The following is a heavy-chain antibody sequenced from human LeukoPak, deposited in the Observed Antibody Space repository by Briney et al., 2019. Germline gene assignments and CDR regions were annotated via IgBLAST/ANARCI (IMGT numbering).Heavy chain of an antibody. D-gene: IGHD6-13*01. CDR2: INPNSGGT. Sequence: ASVKVSCKASGYTFNGYYMHWVRQAPGQGVEWMGWINPNSGGTNYAQKFQGRVTMTRDTSISTAYMELSRLRSDDTAVYYCARDLEFYSSSWYPSDWFDPWGQGTLVTVSS. V-gene: IGHV1-2*02. CDR1: GYTFNGYY. CDR3: ARDLEFYSSSWYPSDWFDP. J-gene: IGHJ5*02.